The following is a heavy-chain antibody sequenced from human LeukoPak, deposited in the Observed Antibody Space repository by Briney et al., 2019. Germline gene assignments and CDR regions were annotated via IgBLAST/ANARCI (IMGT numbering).Heavy chain of an antibody. J-gene: IGHJ4*02. Sequence: ASVKVSCKASGFTFTSSAMQWVRQARGQRLEWIGWIVVGSGNTNYAQKFQERVTITRDMSTSTAYMELSSLRSEDTAVYYCAAVLSGSYSLSEYWGQGTLVTVSS. CDR1: GFTFTSSA. CDR2: IVVGSGNT. CDR3: AAVLSGSYSLSEY. V-gene: IGHV1-58*02. D-gene: IGHD1-26*01.